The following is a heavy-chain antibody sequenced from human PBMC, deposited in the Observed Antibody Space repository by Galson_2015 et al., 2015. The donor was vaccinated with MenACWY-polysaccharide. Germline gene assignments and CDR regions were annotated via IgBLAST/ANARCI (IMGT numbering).Heavy chain of an antibody. V-gene: IGHV3-48*01. CDR3: ARENLRFGSPAEIDW. J-gene: IGHJ4*02. D-gene: IGHD5-18*01. CDR2: SSSTSSTI. CDR1: GFAFSSYS. Sequence: SLRLSCAASGFAFSSYSMNWVRQAPGKGLEWVSYSSSTSSTIYYADSVKGRFTISRDNAKNSLYLQMNSLRAEDTAVYYCARENLRFGSPAEIDWSGQGTLVTVSS.